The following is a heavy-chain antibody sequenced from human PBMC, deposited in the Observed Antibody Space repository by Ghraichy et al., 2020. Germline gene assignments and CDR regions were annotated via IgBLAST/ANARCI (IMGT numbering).Heavy chain of an antibody. CDR2: INHSGST. V-gene: IGHV4-34*01. Sequence: SETLSLTCAVYVGSFSGYYWSWIRQPPEKGLEWIGEINHSGSTNYNPSLKSRVTISVDTSKNQFSLKLSSVTAADTAVYYCARGRAVYTSKNGMDVWGQGTTVTVSS. CDR3: ARGRAVYTSKNGMDV. J-gene: IGHJ6*02. CDR1: VGSFSGYY. D-gene: IGHD5/OR15-5a*01.